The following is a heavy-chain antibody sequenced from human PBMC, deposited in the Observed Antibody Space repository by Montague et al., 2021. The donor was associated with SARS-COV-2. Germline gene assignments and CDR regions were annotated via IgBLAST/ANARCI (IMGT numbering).Heavy chain of an antibody. D-gene: IGHD3-3*01. CDR2: ISSSSYI. J-gene: IGHJ4*02. V-gene: IGHV3-21*01. Sequence: SLRLSCAASGFTFSSYSMNWVRQAPGKGLEWVSSISSSSYIYHADSVKGRFTISRDNAENSLYLQMNSLRAEDTAVYYCARDRGGGRYDFWSGYYVQPYDYWGQGTLVTVSS. CDR1: GFTFSSYS. CDR3: ARDRGGGRYDFWSGYYVQPYDY.